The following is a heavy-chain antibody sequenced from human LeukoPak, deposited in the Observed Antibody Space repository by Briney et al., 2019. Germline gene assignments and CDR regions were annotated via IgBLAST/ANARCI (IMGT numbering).Heavy chain of an antibody. J-gene: IGHJ4*02. CDR3: ARAGIFDY. V-gene: IGHV3-21*01. CDR2: IRSGSTYI. Sequence: GGSLRLSCAASGFTFSTYSMHWVRQAPGKGLEWVSSIRSGSTYINYADSVKGRFTISRDDAKKSLYLQMNSLRAEDMAVYYCARAGIFDYWGQGTLVTVSS. CDR1: GFTFSTYS.